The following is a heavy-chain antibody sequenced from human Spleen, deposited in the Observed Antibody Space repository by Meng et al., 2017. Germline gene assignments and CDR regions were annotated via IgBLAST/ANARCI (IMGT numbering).Heavy chain of an antibody. CDR2: INAGNGNT. V-gene: IGHV1-3*01. Sequence: QVHLVQSGAEGKEPGASVKLSCKPSGYTFAAYWIHWLRQAPGQRLEWMGWINAGNGNTKYSQKFQGRVTITRDTSASTAYMELSSLRSEDTAVYYCARPSIVGATFDYWGQGTLVTVSS. CDR3: ARPSIVGATFDY. D-gene: IGHD1-26*01. CDR1: GYTFAAYW. J-gene: IGHJ4*02.